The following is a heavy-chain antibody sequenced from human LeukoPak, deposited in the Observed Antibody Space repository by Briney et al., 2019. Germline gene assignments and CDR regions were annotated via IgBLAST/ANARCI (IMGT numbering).Heavy chain of an antibody. D-gene: IGHD3-3*01. CDR1: GFTFSRYS. J-gene: IGHJ6*03. Sequence: GGSLRLSCAASGFTFSRYSMNWGRQAPGRGLEWVSSISSSSSYIYYADAVKGRFTISRDNAKNSLYLQMNSLRAEDTAVYYCARGAYYDFWSGYSSSYYMDVWGKGTTVTVSS. V-gene: IGHV3-21*01. CDR3: ARGAYYDFWSGYSSSYYMDV. CDR2: ISSSSSYI.